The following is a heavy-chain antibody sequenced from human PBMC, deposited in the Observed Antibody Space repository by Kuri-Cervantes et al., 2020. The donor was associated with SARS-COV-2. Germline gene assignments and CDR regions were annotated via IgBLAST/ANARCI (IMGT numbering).Heavy chain of an antibody. CDR2: IYHSGST. V-gene: IGHV4-30-2*01. Sequence: LRLSCAVSGGSISSGGYSWSWIRQPPGKGLEWIGYIYHSGSTYYNPSLKSRVTISVDTSKNQFSLKLSSVTAADTAVYYCARDGAFNFDYWGQGTLVTVSS. CDR1: GGSISSGGYS. D-gene: IGHD3-16*01. J-gene: IGHJ4*02. CDR3: ARDGAFNFDY.